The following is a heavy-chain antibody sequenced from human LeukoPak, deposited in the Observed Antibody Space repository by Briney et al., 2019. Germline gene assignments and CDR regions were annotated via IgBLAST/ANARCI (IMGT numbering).Heavy chain of an antibody. CDR2: IIPIFGTA. CDR1: GGTFSSYA. V-gene: IGHV1-69*01. CDR3: ARFGHGQYGSGSSHNWFDP. Sequence: RASVKVSCKASGGTFSSYAISWVRQAPGQGLEWMGGIIPIFGTANYAQKFQGRVTITADESTSTAYMELSSLRSEDTAVYYCARFGHGQYGSGSSHNWFDPWGQGTLVTVSS. J-gene: IGHJ5*02. D-gene: IGHD3-10*01.